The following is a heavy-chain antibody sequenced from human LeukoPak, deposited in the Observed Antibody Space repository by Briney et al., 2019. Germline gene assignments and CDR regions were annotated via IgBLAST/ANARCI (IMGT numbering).Heavy chain of an antibody. CDR1: GFTFDDYG. V-gene: IGHV3-20*01. CDR3: ASKFYDILTGYLGGMDV. J-gene: IGHJ6*02. D-gene: IGHD3-9*01. Sequence: GGSLRLSCAASGFTFDDYGMSWVRQAPGKGLEWVSGIKWNGGSTGYADSVKGRFTISRDNAKNSLYLQMNSLRAEDTALYHCASKFYDILTGYLGGMDVWGQGTTVTVSS. CDR2: IKWNGGST.